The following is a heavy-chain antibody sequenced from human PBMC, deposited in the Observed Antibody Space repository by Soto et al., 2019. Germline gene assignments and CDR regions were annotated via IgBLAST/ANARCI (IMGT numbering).Heavy chain of an antibody. D-gene: IGHD2-2*01. V-gene: IGHV3-21*01. CDR1: GFAFNNYG. J-gene: IGHJ4*02. Sequence: PGGSLRLSCTVSGFAFNNYGINWVRQAPGKWLEWVSSISKSDYTYYSDSVKGRFTISRDNAKNSVSLQMNTLRVEDTAVYYCAREDSIIIPAVSDFWGQGXLVTVYS. CDR2: ISKSDYT. CDR3: AREDSIIIPAVSDF.